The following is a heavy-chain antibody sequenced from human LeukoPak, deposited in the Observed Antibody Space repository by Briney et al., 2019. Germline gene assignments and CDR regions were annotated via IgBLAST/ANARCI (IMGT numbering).Heavy chain of an antibody. CDR2: INHSGST. CDR1: GGSFSGYY. V-gene: IGHV4-34*01. J-gene: IGHJ4*02. CDR3: ERAAAATPLCIFLDY. Sequence: SETLSLNCAVYGGSFSGYYWSWIRQPPGKGLEWIGEINHSGSTNYNPSLKSRVTISVDTSKNQFPLKLSSVTAADTAVYYCERAAAATPLCIFLDYWGQGTLVTVSS. D-gene: IGHD2-2*01.